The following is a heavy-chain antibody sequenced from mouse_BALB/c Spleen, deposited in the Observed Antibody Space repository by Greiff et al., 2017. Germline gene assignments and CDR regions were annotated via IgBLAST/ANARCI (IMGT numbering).Heavy chain of an antibody. CDR1: GFNIKDTY. J-gene: IGHJ4*01. V-gene: IGHV14-3*02. CDR3: ARGYGNPYAMDY. D-gene: IGHD2-1*01. Sequence: EVQLVESGAELVKPGASVKLSCTASGFNIKDTYMHWVKQRPEQGLEWIGRIDPANGNTNYDPKFQGKATITADTSSNTAYLQLSSLTSEDTAVYYCARGYGNPYAMDYWGQGTSVTVSS. CDR2: IDPANGNT.